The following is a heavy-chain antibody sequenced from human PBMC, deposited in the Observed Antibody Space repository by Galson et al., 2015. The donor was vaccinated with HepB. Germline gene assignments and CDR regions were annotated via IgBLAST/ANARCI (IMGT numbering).Heavy chain of an antibody. D-gene: IGHD3-3*01. J-gene: IGHJ6*02. V-gene: IGHV3-48*01. CDR1: GFSFMSHS. CDR3: ARNPASYDYYNMDV. Sequence: SLRLSCAASGFSFMSHSMNWVRHSPGKGLEWLAYISPGGTKYYADSARGRFTISGDNVKKSMFLHMSSLRVEDTAVYYCARNPASYDYYNMDVWGQGTTVTVS. CDR2: ISPGGTK.